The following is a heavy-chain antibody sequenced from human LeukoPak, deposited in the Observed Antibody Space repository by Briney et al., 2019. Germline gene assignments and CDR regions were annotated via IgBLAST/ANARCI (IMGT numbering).Heavy chain of an antibody. Sequence: PGGSLRLSCAAPGFTFGSYSMNWVRQAPGKGLEWVSSISSSSSYIYYADSVKGRFTISRDNAKNSLYLQMNSLRAEDTAVYYCARDQGTNGVCNDYWGQGTLVTVSS. CDR1: GFTFGSYS. V-gene: IGHV3-21*01. CDR3: ARDQGTNGVCNDY. D-gene: IGHD2-8*01. CDR2: ISSSSSYI. J-gene: IGHJ4*02.